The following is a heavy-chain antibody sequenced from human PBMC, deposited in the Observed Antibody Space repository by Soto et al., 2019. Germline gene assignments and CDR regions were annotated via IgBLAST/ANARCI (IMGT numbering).Heavy chain of an antibody. V-gene: IGHV1-18*01. CDR2: ISAYNGNT. D-gene: IGHD3-3*01. Sequence: ASVKVSCKASGYTFTSYVISWARQAPGQGLEWMGWISAYNGNTNYAQKLQGRVTMTTDTSTSTAYMELRSLRSDDTAVYYCARDFNDFWSGYGFDPWGQGTLVTVSS. J-gene: IGHJ5*02. CDR1: GYTFTSYV. CDR3: ARDFNDFWSGYGFDP.